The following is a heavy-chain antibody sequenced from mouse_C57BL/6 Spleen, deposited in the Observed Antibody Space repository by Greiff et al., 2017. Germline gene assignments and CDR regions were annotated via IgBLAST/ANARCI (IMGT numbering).Heavy chain of an antibody. V-gene: IGHV1-26*01. CDR1: GYTFTDYY. J-gene: IGHJ3*01. D-gene: IGHD2-3*01. CDR2: INPNNGGT. Sequence: VQLQQSGPELVKPGASVKISCKASGYTFTDYYMNWVKQSHGKSLEWIGDINPNNGGTSYNQTFKGKATLTVDKSSSTAYMELRSLTSEDSAVYYCARGDDGYYVPAWCAYWGQGTLVTVSA. CDR3: ARGDDGYYVPAWCAY.